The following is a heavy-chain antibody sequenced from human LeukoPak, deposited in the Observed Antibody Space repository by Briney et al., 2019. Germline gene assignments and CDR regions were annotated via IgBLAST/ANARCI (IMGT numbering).Heavy chain of an antibody. D-gene: IGHD3-3*01. CDR3: ASAGRSGCFDY. CDR2: TDHSEST. CDR1: GGSFSGYY. Sequence: SETLSLTCAVYGGSFSGYYWSWVRQPPGKGLEWIGETDHSESTNYNPSLKSRVTISVDTSKNQFSLKLSSVTAADTAVYYCASAGRSGCFDYWGQGTLVTVSS. J-gene: IGHJ4*02. V-gene: IGHV4-34*01.